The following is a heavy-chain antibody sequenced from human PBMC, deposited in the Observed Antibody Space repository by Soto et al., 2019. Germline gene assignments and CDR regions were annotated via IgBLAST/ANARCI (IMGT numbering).Heavy chain of an antibody. CDR3: ARRLGSDYYGIDV. J-gene: IGHJ6*02. Sequence: ASVKVSCKASGYTFTNYGITWVRQAPGQGLEWMGWISTYTGNTNYAQKVQGRVTMTTDTSTSTAYMELSSLISDDTAMYYCARRLGSDYYGIDVWGQGTTVTVSS. D-gene: IGHD3-16*01. CDR2: ISTYTGNT. CDR1: GYTFTNYG. V-gene: IGHV1-18*01.